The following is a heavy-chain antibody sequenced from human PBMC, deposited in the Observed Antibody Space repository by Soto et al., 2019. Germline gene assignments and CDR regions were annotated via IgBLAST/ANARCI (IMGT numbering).Heavy chain of an antibody. Sequence: QVQLVQSGAEVKKPGASVKVSCKASGYTFTSFYMHWVRQAPGQGLEWMGVINPSDASTYYAQKCQGRVTMTRDTSTSTVYMELSSLRSEETAVYYCARGPRAIDFDYWGQGTLVTVSS. CDR3: ARGPRAIDFDY. J-gene: IGHJ4*02. CDR2: INPSDAST. V-gene: IGHV1-46*03. CDR1: GYTFTSFY. D-gene: IGHD3-10*01.